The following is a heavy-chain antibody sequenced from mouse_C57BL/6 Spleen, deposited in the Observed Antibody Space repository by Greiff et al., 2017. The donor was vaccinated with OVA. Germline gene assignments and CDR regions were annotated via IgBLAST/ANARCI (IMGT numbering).Heavy chain of an antibody. CDR3: TRSLWDDYFDY. Sequence: EVQGVESGGGLVQPGGSMKLSCAASGFTFSDAWMDWVRQSPEKGLEWVAEIRNKANNHATYYAESVKGRFTISRDDSKSSVYLQMNSLRAEDTGIYYCTRSLWDDYFDYWGQGTTLTVSS. J-gene: IGHJ2*01. CDR1: GFTFSDAW. V-gene: IGHV6-6*01. CDR2: IRNKANNHAT. D-gene: IGHD4-1*01.